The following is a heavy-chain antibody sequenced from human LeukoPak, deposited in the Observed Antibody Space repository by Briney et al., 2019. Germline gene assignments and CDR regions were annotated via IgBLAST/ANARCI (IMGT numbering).Heavy chain of an antibody. J-gene: IGHJ4*02. V-gene: IGHV3-48*04. CDR1: GFTFSSYS. Sequence: GGSLRLSCAASGFTFSSYSMNWVRQAPGKGLEWVSYISSSSSTIYYADSVKGRFTISRDNAKNSLYLQMNSLRAEDTAVYYCASSLGDFIDYWGQGTLVTVSS. CDR2: ISSSSSTI. D-gene: IGHD2-21*02. CDR3: ASSLGDFIDY.